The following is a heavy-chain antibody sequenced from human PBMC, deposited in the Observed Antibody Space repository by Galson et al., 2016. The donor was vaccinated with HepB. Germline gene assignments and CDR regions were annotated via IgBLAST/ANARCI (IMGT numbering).Heavy chain of an antibody. V-gene: IGHV1-8*01. CDR2: MNPNTGNT. D-gene: IGHD3-3*01. CDR3: ARNLERTGDFGK. CDR1: GYTFTDYD. J-gene: IGHJ4*02. Sequence: SVKVSCKASGYTFTDYDINWVRQATGQGLEWMGWMNPNTGNTGLAQKFQGRVTLTRNTSIRTAYLELSSLRSEDTAVYYCARNLERTGDFGKWGQGTLVTVSS.